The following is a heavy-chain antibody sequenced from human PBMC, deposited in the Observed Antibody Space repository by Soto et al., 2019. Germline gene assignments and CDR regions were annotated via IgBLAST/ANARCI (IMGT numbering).Heavy chain of an antibody. CDR1: GFTFSSYG. Sequence: GGSLRLSCAASGFTFSSYGMHWVRQAPGKGLEWVAVIWYDGSNKYYADSVKGRFTISRDNSKNTLYLQMNSLRAEDTAVYYCARDKMVRGVILHYFDYWGQGTLVTV. CDR2: IWYDGSNK. J-gene: IGHJ4*02. CDR3: ARDKMVRGVILHYFDY. D-gene: IGHD3-10*01. V-gene: IGHV3-33*01.